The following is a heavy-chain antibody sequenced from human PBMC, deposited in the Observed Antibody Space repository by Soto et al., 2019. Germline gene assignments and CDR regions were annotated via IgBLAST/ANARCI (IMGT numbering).Heavy chain of an antibody. Sequence: VASVKVSCKASGYTFTSYDINWVRQATGQGLEWMGWMNPNSGNTGYAQKFQGRVTMTRNTSISTAYMELNSLRADDSAVYYCTVRGPFSVSGVPTTLDSWGQGTPVTVSS. D-gene: IGHD3-3*02. J-gene: IGHJ4*02. CDR2: MNPNSGNT. CDR1: GYTFTSYD. CDR3: TVRGPFSVSGVPTTLDS. V-gene: IGHV1-8*01.